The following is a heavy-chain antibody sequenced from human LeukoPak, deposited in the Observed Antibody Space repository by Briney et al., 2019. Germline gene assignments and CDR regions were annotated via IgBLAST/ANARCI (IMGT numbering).Heavy chain of an antibody. D-gene: IGHD2-2*01. Sequence: ASVKVSCKASGYTFTGYYMHWVRQAPGQGLEWMGWINPNSGGTNYAQKFQGRVTMTRDTSISTAYVELSRLRSDDTAVYYCARFGFLHCSSTSCYEYYYYYGMDVWGQGTTVTVSS. CDR2: INPNSGGT. CDR1: GYTFTGYY. CDR3: ARFGFLHCSSTSCYEYYYYYGMDV. V-gene: IGHV1-2*02. J-gene: IGHJ6*02.